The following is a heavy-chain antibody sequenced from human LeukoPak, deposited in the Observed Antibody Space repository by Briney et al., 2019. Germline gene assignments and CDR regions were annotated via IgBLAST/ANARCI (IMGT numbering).Heavy chain of an antibody. CDR2: IYYSGST. Sequence: SETLSLTCTVSGGSISSSSYYWGWIRQPRGKGLEWIGSIYYSGSTYYNPSLKSRVTISVDTSKNQFSLKLSSVTAADTAVYYCARSYDFWSGSPNPFDYWGQGTQVTVSS. CDR1: GGSISSSSYY. J-gene: IGHJ4*02. D-gene: IGHD3-3*01. CDR3: ARSYDFWSGSPNPFDY. V-gene: IGHV4-39*01.